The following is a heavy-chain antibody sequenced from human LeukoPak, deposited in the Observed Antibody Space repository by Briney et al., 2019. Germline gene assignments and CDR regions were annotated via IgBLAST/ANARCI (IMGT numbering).Heavy chain of an antibody. V-gene: IGHV3-7*01. Sequence: PGGSLRLSCAASGFTFSSYWMSWVRQAPGKGLEWVANIKQDGSEKYYVDSVKGRFTISRDNAKNSLYLQMNSLRAEDTAVYYCARGGSGSYYVYYYYYMDVWGKGTTVTVSS. D-gene: IGHD1-26*01. CDR1: GFTFSSYW. CDR3: ARGGSGSYYVYYYYYMDV. J-gene: IGHJ6*03. CDR2: IKQDGSEK.